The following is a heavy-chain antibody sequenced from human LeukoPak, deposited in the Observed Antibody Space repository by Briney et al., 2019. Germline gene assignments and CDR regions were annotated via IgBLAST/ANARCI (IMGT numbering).Heavy chain of an antibody. CDR1: GFTFSSYA. J-gene: IGHJ6*02. V-gene: IGHV3-23*01. D-gene: IGHD2-8*01. Sequence: PGGSLRLSCAASGFTFSSYAMSWVRQAPGKGLEWVSAISGSGGSTYYADSVKGRFTISRDNAKNSLYLQMNSLRAEDTAVYYCARAGKDIVLMVYAIRYYYYGMDVWGQGTTVTVSS. CDR3: ARAGKDIVLMVYAIRYYYYGMDV. CDR2: ISGSGGST.